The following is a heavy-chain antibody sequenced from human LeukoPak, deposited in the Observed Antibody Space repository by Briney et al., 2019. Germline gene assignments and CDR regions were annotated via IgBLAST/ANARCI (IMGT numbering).Heavy chain of an antibody. J-gene: IGHJ4*02. D-gene: IGHD3-10*01. CDR2: INHSGST. CDR1: GGSFSGYY. Sequence: SETLSLTCAVYGGSFSGYYWSWIRQPPGKGLEWIGEINHSGSTNYNPSLKSRVTISVDTSKNQFSLKLSSVTAADTAVYYCARGRRHMYGSGSKLDSDYWGQGTLVTVSS. V-gene: IGHV4-34*01. CDR3: ARGRRHMYGSGSKLDSDY.